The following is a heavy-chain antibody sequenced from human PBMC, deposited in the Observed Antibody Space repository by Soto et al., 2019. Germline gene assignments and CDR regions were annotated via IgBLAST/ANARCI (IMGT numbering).Heavy chain of an antibody. CDR3: ARDSDMVRGVIEIYYYYGMDV. J-gene: IGHJ6*02. CDR2: IKQDGSEK. D-gene: IGHD3-10*01. Sequence: EVQLVESGGGLVQPGGSLRLSCAASGFTFSSYWMSWVRQAPGKGLEWVANIKQDGSEKYYVDSVKGRFTISRDNAKNSLQLQMNSLRAEDTAVYYCARDSDMVRGVIEIYYYYGMDVSGQGTTVTVSS. V-gene: IGHV3-7*03. CDR1: GFTFSSYW.